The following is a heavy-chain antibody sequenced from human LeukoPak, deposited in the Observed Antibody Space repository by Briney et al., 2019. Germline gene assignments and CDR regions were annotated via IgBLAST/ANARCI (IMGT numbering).Heavy chain of an antibody. CDR3: ARGFPSKTMIVVVDY. Sequence: GGFLRLSCAASGFTFSDYYMSWIRQAPGKGLEWVSYISSSGSTIYYADSVKGRFTISRDNAKNSLYLQMNSLRAEDTAVYYCARGFPSKTMIVVVDYWGQGTLVTVSS. V-gene: IGHV3-11*01. J-gene: IGHJ4*02. D-gene: IGHD3-22*01. CDR1: GFTFSDYY. CDR2: ISSSGSTI.